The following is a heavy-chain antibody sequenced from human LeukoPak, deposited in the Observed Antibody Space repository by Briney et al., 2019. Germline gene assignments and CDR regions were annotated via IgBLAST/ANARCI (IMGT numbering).Heavy chain of an antibody. CDR3: ARDLGSYDSSGADY. CDR1: GYTFTSYV. D-gene: IGHD3-22*01. Sequence: ASVKVSCKASGYTFTSYVMNWVRQAPGQGLEWMGWINTNTGNPTYAQGFTGRFVFSLDTSVSTAYLQISSLKAEDTAVYYCARDLGSYDSSGADYWGQGTLVTVSS. J-gene: IGHJ4*02. CDR2: INTNTGNP. V-gene: IGHV7-4-1*02.